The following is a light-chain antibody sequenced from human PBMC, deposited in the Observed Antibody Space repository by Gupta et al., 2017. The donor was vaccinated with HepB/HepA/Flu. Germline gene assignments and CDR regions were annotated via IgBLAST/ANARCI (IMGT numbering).Light chain of an antibody. CDR1: SSDVGSYDL. CDR3: CSYAGSNTVV. J-gene: IGLJ2*01. CDR2: EVS. V-gene: IGLV2-23*02. Sequence: QSALPQPASVSGSPGPSITISCTGTSSDVGSYDLVSWYQQYPGKAPNPMIYEVSKRPAGVSNRFSGSKAGNTASLTISGLQAEDEADYYCCSYAGSNTVVFGGGTKLTVL.